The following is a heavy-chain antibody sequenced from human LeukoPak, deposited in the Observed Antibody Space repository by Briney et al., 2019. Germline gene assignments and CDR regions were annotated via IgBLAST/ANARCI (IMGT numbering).Heavy chain of an antibody. D-gene: IGHD3-10*01. V-gene: IGHV4-39*01. CDR3: ARQEYYYGSGSYHPPYYFDY. CDR1: GGSIITSSYY. CDR2: IYYSGST. Sequence: SETLSLTCTVSGGSIITSSYYWGWIRQPPGKGLEWIGSIYYSGSTYYNLSLESRVTISVETSKNQFSLKLSSVTAADTAVYYCARQEYYYGSGSYHPPYYFDYWGQGTLVTVSS. J-gene: IGHJ4*02.